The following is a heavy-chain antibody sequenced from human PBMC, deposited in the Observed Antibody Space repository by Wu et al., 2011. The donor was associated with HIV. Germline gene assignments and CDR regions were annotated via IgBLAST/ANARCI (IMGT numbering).Heavy chain of an antibody. CDR2: IIPIFGTA. V-gene: IGHV1-69*14. Sequence: QVQLVQAGGEVKKPGSSMKVSCTASGGTFSSYAISWVRQAPGQGLEWMGRIIPIFGTAIYAHKFQGRLTITADKSSNTASMELTSLKSEDTAVYYCATDPTIAVAGTKSFWGRGTLVSVSS. J-gene: IGHJ4*02. CDR3: ATDPTIAVAGTKSF. D-gene: IGHD6-19*01. CDR1: GGTFSSYA.